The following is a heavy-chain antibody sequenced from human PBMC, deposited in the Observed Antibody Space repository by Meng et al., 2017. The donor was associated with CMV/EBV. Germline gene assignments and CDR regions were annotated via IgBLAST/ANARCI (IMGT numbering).Heavy chain of an antibody. V-gene: IGHV1-69*10. J-gene: IGHJ4*02. CDR1: GGTFSSYA. Sequence: SVKVSCKASGGTFSSYAISRVRQAPGQGLEWMGGSIPILGIANYAQKFQGRVTLTADKSTSTVYMELSSLRSEDTAVYYCAIQLGYCSSTSCERDFDYWGQGTLVTVSS. D-gene: IGHD2-2*01. CDR3: AIQLGYCSSTSCERDFDY. CDR2: SIPILGIA.